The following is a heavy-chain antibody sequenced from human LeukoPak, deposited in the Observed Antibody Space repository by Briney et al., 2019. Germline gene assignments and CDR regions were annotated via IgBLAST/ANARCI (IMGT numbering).Heavy chain of an antibody. CDR2: IYYSGST. J-gene: IGHJ3*02. V-gene: IGHV4-59*02. CDR1: GGSVSSYY. Sequence: PSETLSLTCTVSGGSVSSYYWSWIRQPPGKGLEWIGYIYYSGSTNYNPSLKSRVTISVDTSKNQFSLKLSSVTAADTAVYYCARDRYCGGVQGLAAFDIWGQGTMVTVSS. CDR3: ARDRYCGGVQGLAAFDI. D-gene: IGHD2-21*01.